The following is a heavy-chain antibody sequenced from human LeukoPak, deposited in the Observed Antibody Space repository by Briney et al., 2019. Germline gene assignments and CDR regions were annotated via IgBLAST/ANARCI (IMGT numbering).Heavy chain of an antibody. V-gene: IGHV3-33*01. CDR3: ARDPGDYYDSSGYRSSRGTFDY. J-gene: IGHJ4*02. Sequence: GRSLRLSCAASGFTFSSYGMHWVRQAPGKGLEWVAVIWYDGSNKYYADSVKGRFTISRDNSKNTLYLQMNSLRAEDTAVYYCARDPGDYYDSSGYRSSRGTFDYWGQGTLVTVSS. D-gene: IGHD3-22*01. CDR1: GFTFSSYG. CDR2: IWYDGSNK.